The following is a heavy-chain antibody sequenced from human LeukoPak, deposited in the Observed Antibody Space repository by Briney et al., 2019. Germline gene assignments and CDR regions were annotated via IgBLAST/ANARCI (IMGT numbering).Heavy chain of an antibody. Sequence: GGSLRLSCAASGFTFSDHYMDWVRQAPGKGLEWVAVISYDGSNKYYADSVKGRFTISRDNSKNTLYLQMNSLRAEDTAVYYCARDYDNWNDDAFDIWGQGTMVTVSS. CDR3: ARDYDNWNDDAFDI. CDR1: GFTFSDHY. CDR2: ISYDGSNK. D-gene: IGHD1-20*01. V-gene: IGHV3-30*03. J-gene: IGHJ3*02.